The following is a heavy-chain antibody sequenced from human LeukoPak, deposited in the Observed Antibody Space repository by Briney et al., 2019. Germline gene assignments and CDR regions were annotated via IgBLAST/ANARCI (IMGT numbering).Heavy chain of an antibody. J-gene: IGHJ6*02. CDR2: MNPNSGNT. V-gene: IGHV1-8*01. CDR3: ARGTAYSSSWYPYYYGMDV. D-gene: IGHD6-13*01. CDR1: GYTFTSYD. Sequence: ASVKVSCKASGYTFTSYDINWVRQGTGQGLEWLGWMNPNSGNTGYAQKFQGRVTMTRNTSISTAYMELSSLRSEDTAVYYCARGTAYSSSWYPYYYGMDVWGQGTTVTVSS.